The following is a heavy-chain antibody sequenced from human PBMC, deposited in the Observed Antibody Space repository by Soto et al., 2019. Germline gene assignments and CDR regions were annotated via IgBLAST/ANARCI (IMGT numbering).Heavy chain of an antibody. CDR2: ISSSGSTI. CDR3: ARGLTVVEHDIVLVPAAMDYYDYMDV. V-gene: IGHV3-11*01. CDR1: GFTFSDYY. D-gene: IGHD2-2*01. J-gene: IGHJ6*03. Sequence: GGSLRLSCAASGFTFSDYYMSWIRQAPGKGLEWVSYISSSGSTIYYADSVKGRFTISRDNAKNSLYLQMNSLRAEDTAVYYCARGLTVVEHDIVLVPAAMDYYDYMDVWGKGTSDTVSS.